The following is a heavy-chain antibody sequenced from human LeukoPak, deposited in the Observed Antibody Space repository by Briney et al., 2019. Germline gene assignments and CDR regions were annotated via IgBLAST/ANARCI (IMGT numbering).Heavy chain of an antibody. CDR1: GFTFSSYA. D-gene: IGHD3-22*01. V-gene: IGHV3-23*01. Sequence: GGSLRLSCAASGFTFSSYAMSWVRQAPGKGLEWVSAISGSGGSTYYADSVQGRFTTYRENTKNTLYLQMNSLREEEAAVYYCAKDLNPYDSSGYYDYWGQGTLVTVSS. J-gene: IGHJ4*02. CDR2: ISGSGGST. CDR3: AKDLNPYDSSGYYDY.